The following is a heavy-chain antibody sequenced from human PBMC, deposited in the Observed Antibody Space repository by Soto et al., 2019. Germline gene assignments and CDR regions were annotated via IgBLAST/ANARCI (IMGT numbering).Heavy chain of an antibody. J-gene: IGHJ4*02. CDR3: ARDAAVPGESDRFDY. Sequence: QVQLQESGPGLVKPSGTLSLTCAVSGDSVTSNVWWSWVRQPPGKGLEWIGEAYHNGLTDYNPSLKSRVIMSVDTSKNEFSLKLTSLTAADTAIYYCARDAAVPGESDRFDYWGQGTLVTVSS. V-gene: IGHV4-4*02. CDR2: AYHNGLT. CDR1: GDSVTSNVW. D-gene: IGHD6-19*01.